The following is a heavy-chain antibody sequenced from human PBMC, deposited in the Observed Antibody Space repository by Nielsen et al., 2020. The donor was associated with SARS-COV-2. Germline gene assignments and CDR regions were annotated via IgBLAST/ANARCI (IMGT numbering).Heavy chain of an antibody. CDR2: IYYSGST. D-gene: IGHD1-26*01. V-gene: IGHV4-59*01. Sequence: WIRQPPGKGLEWIGYIYYSGSTNYNPSLKSRVTISVDTSKNQFSLKLSFVTAADTAVYYCARDHDTVIVGATQGGYFDYWGQGTLVTVSS. CDR3: ARDHDTVIVGATQGGYFDY. J-gene: IGHJ4*02.